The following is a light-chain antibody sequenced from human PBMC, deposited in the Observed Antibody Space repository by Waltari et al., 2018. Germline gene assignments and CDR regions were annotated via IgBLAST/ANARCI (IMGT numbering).Light chain of an antibody. Sequence: QSALTQPASVSGSPGQSITFSCTGTASDAGPYKLVSWYQHHPGTAPKLIIYDGDKRPSGVSSRFSASKSCDTASLTISGLQSEDEADYYCCLYVGGAKVTFGGGTKVTVL. CDR3: CLYVGGAKVT. CDR1: ASDAGPYKL. V-gene: IGLV2-23*01. J-gene: IGLJ2*01. CDR2: DGD.